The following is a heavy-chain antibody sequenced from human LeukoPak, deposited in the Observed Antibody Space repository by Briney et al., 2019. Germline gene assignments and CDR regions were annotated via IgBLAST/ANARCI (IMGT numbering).Heavy chain of an antibody. V-gene: IGHV4-34*01. Sequence: PSETLSLTCAVYGGSFSGYYWSWIRQPPGKGLEWIGSIYYSGSTYYNPSLKSRVTISVDTSKNQFSLKLSSVTAADTAVYYCARVSSGYFDYWGQGTLVTVSS. CDR2: IYYSGST. D-gene: IGHD6-6*01. CDR3: ARVSSGYFDY. J-gene: IGHJ4*02. CDR1: GGSFSGYY.